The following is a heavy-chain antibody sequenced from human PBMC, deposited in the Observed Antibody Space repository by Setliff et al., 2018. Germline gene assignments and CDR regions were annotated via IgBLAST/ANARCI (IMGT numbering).Heavy chain of an antibody. Sequence: SSETLSLTCTISGDSISDISYYWGFIRQSPGKGPEWIGSIYYSGTAYYNPSLESRVTMFVDTSKNQFSLRLNSVTAADTAVYYCAKVPITKVYFYMDVWGKGTTVTVSS. CDR2: IYYSGTA. V-gene: IGHV4-39*01. CDR3: AKVPITKVYFYMDV. CDR1: GDSISDISYY. J-gene: IGHJ6*03. D-gene: IGHD3-10*01.